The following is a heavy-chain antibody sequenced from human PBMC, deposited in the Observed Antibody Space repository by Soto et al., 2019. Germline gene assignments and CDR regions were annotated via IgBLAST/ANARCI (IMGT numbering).Heavy chain of an antibody. V-gene: IGHV3-21*01. CDR3: ARDLRLRLGELSPPGY. CDR1: VFTFRSYS. D-gene: IGHD3-16*02. J-gene: IGHJ4*02. Sequence: GSLRLSCAAPVFTFRSYSMNWVRQGPGKGLEWVSSISSSSSYIYYAYAVKGRFTISRDNAKNSMYVQMNSLSAEDKAVYYCARDLRLRLGELSPPGYWGQGTLVTVSS. CDR2: ISSSSSYI.